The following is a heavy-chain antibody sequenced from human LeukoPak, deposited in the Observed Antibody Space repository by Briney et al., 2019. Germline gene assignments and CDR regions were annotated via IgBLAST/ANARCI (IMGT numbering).Heavy chain of an antibody. Sequence: ASVKVSCKASGYTFTNYYMHWVRQAPGQGLEWMGIINPRGGSTTYAQKFQGRVTMTRDTSTSTVYMELSSLRSEDTAVYYCARDPIGSRWPYYFDYWGQGTLVTVSS. V-gene: IGHV1-46*01. D-gene: IGHD6-13*01. CDR3: ARDPIGSRWPYYFDY. J-gene: IGHJ4*02. CDR1: GYTFTNYY. CDR2: INPRGGST.